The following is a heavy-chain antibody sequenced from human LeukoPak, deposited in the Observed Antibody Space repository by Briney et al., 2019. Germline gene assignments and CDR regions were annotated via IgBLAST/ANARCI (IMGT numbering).Heavy chain of an antibody. CDR1: GFTFSTST. Sequence: PGGSLRLSCAASGFTFSTSTMHWVRQAPGKGLEWVAVISYDGSNKFYADSVKGRFAISRDNSKNTLYLQMNSLRGYDSAVYYCARPLSSGYFHDSGGYYPYAMDVWGQGTTVTVSS. D-gene: IGHD3-22*01. J-gene: IGHJ6*02. CDR2: ISYDGSNK. CDR3: ARPLSSGYFHDSGGYYPYAMDV. V-gene: IGHV3-30*09.